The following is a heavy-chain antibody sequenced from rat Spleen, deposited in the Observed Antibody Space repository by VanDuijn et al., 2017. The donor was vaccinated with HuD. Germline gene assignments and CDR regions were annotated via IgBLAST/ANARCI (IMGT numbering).Heavy chain of an antibody. CDR2: ITPIDDTT. CDR1: GFTFSNYW. J-gene: IGHJ2*01. Sequence: EVQLVESGGGPVQPGKSLKLSCVASGFTFSNYWMTWIRQVPGKGLEWIATITPIDDTTYYPDSVKGRFTISRDNTKNTLYLQMDSLRYEDTATYYCTRNGYYDGYYPYFDYWGQGVMVTVSS. D-gene: IGHD1-12*03. V-gene: IGHV5-31*01. CDR3: TRNGYYDGYYPYFDY.